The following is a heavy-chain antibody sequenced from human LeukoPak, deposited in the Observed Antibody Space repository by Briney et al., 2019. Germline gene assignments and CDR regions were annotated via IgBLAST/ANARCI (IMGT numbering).Heavy chain of an antibody. J-gene: IGHJ5*02. D-gene: IGHD2-2*01. CDR3: ARDNARCSSTSCSNWFDP. CDR1: GGSISSYY. CDR2: IYYSGST. V-gene: IGHV4-59*01. Sequence: SETLSLTCTVSGGSISSYYWSWIRQPPGKGLEWIGYIYYSGSTNYNPSLKSRVTISVDTSKNQFSLKLSSVTAADTAVYYCARDNARCSSTSCSNWFDPWGQGTLVTVSS.